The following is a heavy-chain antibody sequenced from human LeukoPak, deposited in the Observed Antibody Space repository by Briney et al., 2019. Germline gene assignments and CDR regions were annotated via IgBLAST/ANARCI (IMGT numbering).Heavy chain of an antibody. D-gene: IGHD5-12*01. CDR1: GFTFSSYA. V-gene: IGHV3-64*01. Sequence: GGSLRLSCAASGFTFSSYAMHWVRQAPGKGLEYVSAISSNGGSTYYANSVKGRFTISRDNSKNTLYLQMGSLRAEDMAVYYCAKGYSGYDYAFDIWGQGTMVTVSS. CDR2: ISSNGGST. J-gene: IGHJ3*02. CDR3: AKGYSGYDYAFDI.